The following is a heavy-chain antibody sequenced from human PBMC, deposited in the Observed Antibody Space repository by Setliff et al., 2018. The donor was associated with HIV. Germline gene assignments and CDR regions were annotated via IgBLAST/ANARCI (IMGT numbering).Heavy chain of an antibody. J-gene: IGHJ4*02. V-gene: IGHV4-4*09. CDR3: ARATIAVATAGTSTRIDY. Sequence: ETLSLTCTVSGGSITGYYWNWIRQSPGKGLEWIGYIYSSGNTNYNPSVTNRVTISLDWSNNQFSLRLTSVTAADTAMYYCARATIAVATAGTSTRIDYWGQGILVTVSS. CDR2: IYSSGNT. CDR1: GGSITGYY. D-gene: IGHD6-19*01.